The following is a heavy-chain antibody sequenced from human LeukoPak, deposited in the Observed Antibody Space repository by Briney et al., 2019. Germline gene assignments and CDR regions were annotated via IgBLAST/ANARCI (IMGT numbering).Heavy chain of an antibody. J-gene: IGHJ4*02. CDR1: GFTFSDYY. CDR3: ARKPLCSGGSCHDVKVPPAFDY. V-gene: IGHV3-11*01. Sequence: GRSLRLSCAASGFTFSDYYMSWIRQAPGKGLEWVSYISSSGSTIYYADSVEGRFTISRDNAKNSLYLQMNSLRAEDTAVYYCARKPLCSGGSCHDVKVPPAFDYWGQGTLVTVSS. CDR2: ISSSGSTI. D-gene: IGHD2-15*01.